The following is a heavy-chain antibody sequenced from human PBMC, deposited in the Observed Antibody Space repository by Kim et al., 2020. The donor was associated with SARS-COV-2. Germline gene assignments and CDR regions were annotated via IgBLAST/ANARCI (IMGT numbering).Heavy chain of an antibody. J-gene: IGHJ3*02. CDR3: ARDLTMIVVVTLPDAFDI. V-gene: IGHV4-39*07. Sequence: SKTQTTKNTNEGGSISSSSYYWGWIRQPPGKGLEWIGSIYYSGSTYYNPSLKSRVTISVDTSKNQFSLKLSSVTAADTAVYYCARDLTMIVVVTLPDAFDIWGQGTMVTVSS. CDR2: IYYSGST. CDR1: GGSISSSSYY. D-gene: IGHD3-22*01.